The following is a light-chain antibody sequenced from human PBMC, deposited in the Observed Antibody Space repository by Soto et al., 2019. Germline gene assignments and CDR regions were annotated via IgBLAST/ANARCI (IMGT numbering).Light chain of an antibody. V-gene: IGKV3-20*01. CDR1: QSGGRRY. CDR3: QYQGT. J-gene: IGKJ4*01. Sequence: IVLTQSPGTLSLSPGERATLSCRASQSGGRRYVAWYQQRPGQAPRLLIYDTSERASDIPDRFSGSGSGTAFTLTISSLVPEDFEVYYCQYQGTFGGGTKVEIK. CDR2: DTS.